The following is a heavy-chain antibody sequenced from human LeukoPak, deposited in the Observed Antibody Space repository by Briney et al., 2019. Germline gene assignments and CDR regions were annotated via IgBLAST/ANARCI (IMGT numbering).Heavy chain of an antibody. V-gene: IGHV4-59*08. CDR3: ARRLRQNLFDP. CDR2: IYYSGSS. J-gene: IGHJ5*02. Sequence: SETLSLTCTVSGVSISSDYWSWIRLPPGKGLEWIGYIYYSGSSNYNPSLKSRDTMSVDTSKNQFSLKLTSVTAADTAVYYCARRLRQNLFDPWGQGTLVTVSS. CDR1: GVSISSDY. D-gene: IGHD4-17*01.